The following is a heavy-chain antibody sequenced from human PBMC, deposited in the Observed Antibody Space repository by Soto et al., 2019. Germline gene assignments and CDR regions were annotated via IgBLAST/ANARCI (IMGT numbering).Heavy chain of an antibody. V-gene: IGHV1-8*01. Sequence: ASVKVSCKASGYTFTSYDTNWVRQATGQGLEWMGWMNPNSGNTGYAQKFQGRVTMTRNTSISTAYMELSSLRSEDTAVYYCARKGLSTYYDFWSGYYTGWFDPWGQGTLVTVSS. J-gene: IGHJ5*02. CDR2: MNPNSGNT. CDR1: GYTFTSYD. D-gene: IGHD3-3*01. CDR3: ARKGLSTYYDFWSGYYTGWFDP.